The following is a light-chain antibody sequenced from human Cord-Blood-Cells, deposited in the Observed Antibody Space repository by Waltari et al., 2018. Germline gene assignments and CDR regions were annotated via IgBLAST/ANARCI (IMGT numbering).Light chain of an antibody. CDR2: EGS. V-gene: IGLV2-23*01. CDR3: CSYAGSSLVV. CDR1: SSDVGSDNL. Sequence: QSALTQPASVSGSPGQSITISCTGTSSDVGSDNLVSWYQQHPGKAPKLMIYEGSKRPSGVSNRFSGSKSGNTASLTISGLQAEDEADYYCCSYAGSSLVVFGGGTKLTVL. J-gene: IGLJ2*01.